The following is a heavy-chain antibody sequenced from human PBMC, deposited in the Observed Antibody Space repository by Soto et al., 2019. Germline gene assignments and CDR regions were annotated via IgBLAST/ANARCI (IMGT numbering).Heavy chain of an antibody. D-gene: IGHD2-8*02. CDR1: GFTVSTYG. CDR3: TGEVASGY. V-gene: IGHV3-30*03. Sequence: QVPLVESGGGVVQPGRSLRLSCAVSGFTVSTYGMHWVRQAPGKGLEWVAVISRDGGTKYYADSVKGRFTISRHNSRNTLFLEIDSLRGDDRAVYYCTGEVASGYWGQGTLVTVSS. CDR2: ISRDGGTK. J-gene: IGHJ4*02.